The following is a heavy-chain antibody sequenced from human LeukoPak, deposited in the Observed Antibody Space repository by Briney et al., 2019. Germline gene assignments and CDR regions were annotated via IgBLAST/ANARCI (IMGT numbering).Heavy chain of an antibody. V-gene: IGHV3-33*06. D-gene: IGHD4-17*01. CDR3: AKDAGTTTTGTFDY. CDR2: IWYDGSNK. J-gene: IGHJ4*02. Sequence: GGSLRLSCAASGFTFSSYGMDWVRQAPGKGLGWVAAIWYDGSNKYYADSVKGRFTISRDNSKNTLYLQMNSLRAEDTAVYYCAKDAGTTTTGTFDYWGQGTLVTVSS. CDR1: GFTFSSYG.